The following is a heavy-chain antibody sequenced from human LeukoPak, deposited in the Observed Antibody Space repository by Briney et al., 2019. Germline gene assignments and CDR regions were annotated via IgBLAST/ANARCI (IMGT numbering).Heavy chain of an antibody. CDR1: GYTFTSYD. CDR2: MNPNSGNT. CDR3: ARVDDEAGYFDY. Sequence: ASVKVSCKASGYTFTSYDINWVRQATGQGLEWMGWMNPNSGNTGYAQKFQGRVTITRNTSISTAYMELSSLRSEDTAVYYCARVDDEAGYFDYWGQGTLVTVSS. V-gene: IGHV1-8*03. D-gene: IGHD6-19*01. J-gene: IGHJ4*02.